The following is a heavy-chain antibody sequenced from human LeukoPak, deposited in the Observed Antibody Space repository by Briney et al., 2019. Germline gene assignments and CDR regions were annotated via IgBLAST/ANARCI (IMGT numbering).Heavy chain of an antibody. J-gene: IGHJ1*01. CDR1: GFTFRNYG. CDR3: ARSYCSGGSCFPTYFQH. D-gene: IGHD2-15*01. V-gene: IGHV3-53*01. CDR2: IYSGGNT. Sequence: PGGSLRLSCAASGFTFRNYGMHWVRQAPGKGLEWVSVIYSGGNTYYADSVKGRFTISRDNSKNVLYLQMNSLRAEDTAVYYCARSYCSGGSCFPTYFQHWGQGTLVTVSS.